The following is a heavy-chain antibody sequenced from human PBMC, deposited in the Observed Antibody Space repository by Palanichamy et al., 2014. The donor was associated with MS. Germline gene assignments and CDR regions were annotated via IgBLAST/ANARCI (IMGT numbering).Heavy chain of an antibody. CDR2: INPINGRT. CDR3: ARDPDDTSFFDP. J-gene: IGHJ5*02. CDR1: GYPFIAYG. D-gene: IGHD2/OR15-2a*01. V-gene: IGHV1-18*01. Sequence: QIELVQSGDEVKKPGASVKVSCKTSGYPFIAYGVSWVRQAPGQGPEWVGWINPINGRTKYAQSLQDRVTMTTDTSTRTAYMELRSLRSDDTAIYYCARDPDDTSFFDPWGQGTLVTVSS.